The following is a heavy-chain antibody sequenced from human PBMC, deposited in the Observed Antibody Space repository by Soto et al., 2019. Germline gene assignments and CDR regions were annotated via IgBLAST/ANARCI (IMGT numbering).Heavy chain of an antibody. CDR1: GYTFTGYY. CDR2: INPNSGGT. V-gene: IGHV1-2*04. D-gene: IGHD3-10*01. Sequence: ASVKVSCKASGYTFTGYYMHWVRQAPGQGLEWMGWINPNSGGTNYAQKFQGWVTMTRDTSISTAYMELSRLRSDDTAVYYCARGDILWFGELSYFDYWGQGTLVTVS. J-gene: IGHJ4*02. CDR3: ARGDILWFGELSYFDY.